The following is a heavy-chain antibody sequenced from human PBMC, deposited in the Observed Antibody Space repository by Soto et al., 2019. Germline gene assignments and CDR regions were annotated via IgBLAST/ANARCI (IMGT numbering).Heavy chain of an antibody. CDR1: GYSFTSYW. Sequence: GASLKISCKGSGYSFTSYWIGWVRQMPGKGLEWMGIIYPGDSDTRYSPSFQGQVTISADKSISTAYLQWSSLKASDTAMYYCASLLLIVPAAYSSRYNWNYGLDAFDIWGQGTMVTVSS. CDR2: IYPGDSDT. J-gene: IGHJ3*02. V-gene: IGHV5-51*01. D-gene: IGHD1-7*01. CDR3: ASLLLIVPAAYSSRYNWNYGLDAFDI.